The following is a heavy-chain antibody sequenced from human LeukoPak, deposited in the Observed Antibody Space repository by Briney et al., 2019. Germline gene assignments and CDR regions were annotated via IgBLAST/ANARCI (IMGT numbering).Heavy chain of an antibody. V-gene: IGHV3-74*01. CDR1: GFTFSISW. J-gene: IGHJ4*02. Sequence: AGGSLRLSCAASGFTFSISWMHWVRHARGKEPGWVSRINGDATSTASADSVKGRFTTSRDNAKNSLYLQMNSLRAEDTAVYYCARIGDYGDSSYYFDYWGQGTLVTVSS. CDR3: ARIGDYGDSSYYFDY. D-gene: IGHD4-17*01. CDR2: INGDATST.